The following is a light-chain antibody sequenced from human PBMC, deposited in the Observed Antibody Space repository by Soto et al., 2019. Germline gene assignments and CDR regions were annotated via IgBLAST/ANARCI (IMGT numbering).Light chain of an antibody. V-gene: IGKV3-20*01. CDR2: GAT. CDR3: QQYGTSAGT. CDR1: QSVSSSH. J-gene: IGKJ1*01. Sequence: DIVLTQSPGTLSLSPGERASLSRRASQSVSSSHLAWYQQNPGQAPRLLIYGATSRATGIPDRFSGSGSGTDFTLTISRLEPEDFAVYYCQQYGTSAGTFGQGTKVDIK.